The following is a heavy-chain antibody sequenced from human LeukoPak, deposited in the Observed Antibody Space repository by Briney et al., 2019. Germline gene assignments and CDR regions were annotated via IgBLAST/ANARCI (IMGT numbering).Heavy chain of an antibody. J-gene: IGHJ4*02. Sequence: SETLSLTCTVSGGSISSYYWSWIRQPPGKGLEWIGYIYYSGSTNYNPSLKSRVTISVDTSKNQFSLKLSSVTAADTAVYYCARGRDGYSNWGQGTLVTVSS. D-gene: IGHD5-24*01. CDR2: IYYSGST. V-gene: IGHV4-59*01. CDR3: ARGRDGYSN. CDR1: GGSISSYY.